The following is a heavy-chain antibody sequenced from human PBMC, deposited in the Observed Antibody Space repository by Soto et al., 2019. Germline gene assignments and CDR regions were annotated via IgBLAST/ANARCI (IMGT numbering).Heavy chain of an antibody. Sequence: EVQLVESGGGLVQPGGSLRLSCAASGFTFSSYDMHWVRQAPGKGLEYISAISRNGGITYYANSVKGRFTISRDNSKNIMYLQMGSLRAEDMAVYYCVRDTSFDYWGQGTLVTVSS. CDR1: GFTFSSYD. V-gene: IGHV3-64*01. CDR3: VRDTSFDY. D-gene: IGHD3-16*01. CDR2: ISRNGGIT. J-gene: IGHJ4*02.